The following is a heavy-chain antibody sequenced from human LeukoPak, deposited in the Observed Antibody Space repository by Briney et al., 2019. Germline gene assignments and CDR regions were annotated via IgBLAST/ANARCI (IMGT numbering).Heavy chain of an antibody. D-gene: IGHD6-19*01. V-gene: IGHV1-69*06. CDR1: GGTFSSYA. Sequence: SVKVSCKASGGTFSSYAISWVRQAPGQGLEWMGGIIPIFGTANYAQKFQGRVTITADKSTSTAYMELSSLRSEDTAVYYCARDKSSSDAFDIWGQGTMVTVSS. J-gene: IGHJ3*02. CDR3: ARDKSSSDAFDI. CDR2: IIPIFGTA.